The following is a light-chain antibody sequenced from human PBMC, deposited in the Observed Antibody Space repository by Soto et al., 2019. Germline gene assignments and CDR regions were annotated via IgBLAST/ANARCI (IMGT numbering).Light chain of an antibody. CDR3: QQYASSPLT. J-gene: IGKJ5*01. Sequence: EIVLTQSPRTLSLSSGERATLSCRASQSVSSSYLGWYQQKPGQAPRLLIYGASSRATGIPDRFSGSGSGTDFTLTISRLEPEDFATYYCQQYASSPLTFGQGTRLEIK. V-gene: IGKV3-20*01. CDR1: QSVSSSY. CDR2: GAS.